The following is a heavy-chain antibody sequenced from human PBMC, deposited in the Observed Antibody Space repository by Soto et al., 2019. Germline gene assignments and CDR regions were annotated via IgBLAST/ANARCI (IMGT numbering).Heavy chain of an antibody. CDR3: ARMGSQRYYYYGMDV. V-gene: IGHV3-21*01. CDR1: GFTFSSYS. J-gene: IGHJ6*02. Sequence: EVQLVESGGGLVKPGGSLRLSCAASGFTFSSYSMNWVRQAPGKGLEWVSSISSSSSYIYYADSVKGRFTISRDNAKNSLYLQMNSLRAEDTAVYYCARMGSQRYYYYGMDVRGQGTTVTVSS. CDR2: ISSSSSYI. D-gene: IGHD6-25*01.